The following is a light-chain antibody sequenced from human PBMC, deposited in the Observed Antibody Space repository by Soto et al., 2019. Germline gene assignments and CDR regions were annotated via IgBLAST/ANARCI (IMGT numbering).Light chain of an antibody. CDR2: DAS. Sequence: DIQMTQSPSTLSASVGDRVTITCRASQSISSWLAWYQQKPGKAPKLLIYDASSLESGVPSRFSGSGSGTEFTLTISSLQPDDFATYYCQQYNSYLHKRLTFGGGTKVDIK. J-gene: IGKJ4*01. V-gene: IGKV1-5*01. CDR3: QQYNSYLHKRLT. CDR1: QSISSW.